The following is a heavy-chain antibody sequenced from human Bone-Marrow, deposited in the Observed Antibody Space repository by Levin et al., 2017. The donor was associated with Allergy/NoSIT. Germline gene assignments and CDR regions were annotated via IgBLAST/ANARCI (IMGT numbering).Heavy chain of an antibody. CDR1: GFPYRDYW. J-gene: IGHJ4*02. V-gene: IGHV3-7*01. Sequence: GGSLRLSCGASGFPYRDYWMSWVRQAPGKGLEWVANINQDGSEKNYVASVRGRFTISRDNTRNEVYLQMNTLRGEDTAVYYCARSIALGYWGQGSLVTVST. CDR3: ARSIALGY. CDR2: INQDGSEK. D-gene: IGHD6-19*01.